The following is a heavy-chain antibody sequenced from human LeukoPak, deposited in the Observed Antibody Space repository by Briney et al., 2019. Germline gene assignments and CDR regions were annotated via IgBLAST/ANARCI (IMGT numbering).Heavy chain of an antibody. CDR2: FGNSA. CDR1: GFTFSRYA. Sequence: GGSLRLSCAASGFTFSRYAMSWVRQAPGKGLEWVSTFGNSAHYADSVKGRFTISRDNSKNTLYLQMNSLRAEDTAVYYCAISQAPYYYDSSGYNKGHDYWGQGTLVTVSS. D-gene: IGHD3-22*01. CDR3: AISQAPYYYDSSGYNKGHDY. J-gene: IGHJ4*02. V-gene: IGHV3-23*01.